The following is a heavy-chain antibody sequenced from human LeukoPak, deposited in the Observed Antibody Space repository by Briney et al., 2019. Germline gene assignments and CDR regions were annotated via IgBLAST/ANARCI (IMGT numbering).Heavy chain of an antibody. CDR2: IYYSGST. CDR3: ARGSREFDP. J-gene: IGHJ5*02. Sequence: SETLSLTCTVSGYSISSDYYWGWIRQPPGKGLEWIGSIYYSGSTYYNPSLKSRVTISVDTSKNQFSLKLSSVTAADTAVYYCARGSREFDPWGQGTLVTVSS. D-gene: IGHD2-2*01. CDR1: GYSISSDYY. V-gene: IGHV4-38-2*02.